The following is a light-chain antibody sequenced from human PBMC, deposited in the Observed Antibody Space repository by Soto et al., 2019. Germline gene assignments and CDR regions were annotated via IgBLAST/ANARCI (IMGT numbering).Light chain of an antibody. CDR2: STN. J-gene: IGLJ1*01. V-gene: IGLV1-44*01. CDR1: SSNIGSKT. CDR3: AAWDDSLGASYV. Sequence: QSVLTQPPSASGTPGQRVTISCSGSSSNIGSKTVNWYQKLPGTAPTLLIYSTNQRPSGIPDRFSGSKSGTSASLAISGLQSEDEADYYCAAWDDSLGASYVFGTGTKLTVL.